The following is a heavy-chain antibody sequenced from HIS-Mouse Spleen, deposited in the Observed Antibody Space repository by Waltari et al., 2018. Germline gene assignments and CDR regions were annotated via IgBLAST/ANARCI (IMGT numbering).Heavy chain of an antibody. CDR2: ISYDGSNK. Sequence: QVQLVESGGGVVQPGRSLRPSWSASGSPFRRRGLQWVRQAPGEGLEWVAVISYDGSNKYYADSVKGRFTISRDNSKNTLYLQMNSLRAEDTAVYYCAKGQHSVDYWGQGTLVTVSS. V-gene: IGHV3-30*18. CDR1: GSPFRRRG. J-gene: IGHJ4*02. CDR3: AKGQHSVDY. D-gene: IGHD6-13*01.